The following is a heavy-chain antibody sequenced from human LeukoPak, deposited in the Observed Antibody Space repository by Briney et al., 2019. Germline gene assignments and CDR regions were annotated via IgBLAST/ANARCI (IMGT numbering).Heavy chain of an antibody. CDR2: IYYSRIT. J-gene: IGHJ4*02. V-gene: IGHV4-31*03. Sequence: SETLSLTCTVSGGSISSGDYYWSWIRQHPGKGLEWIGYIYYSRITYYNPSLKSRVTISVDTSKNQFSLKLSSVTAADTAVYYCARVPIVEPPDYWGQGTLVTVSS. CDR1: GGSISSGDYY. D-gene: IGHD1-14*01. CDR3: ARVPIVEPPDY.